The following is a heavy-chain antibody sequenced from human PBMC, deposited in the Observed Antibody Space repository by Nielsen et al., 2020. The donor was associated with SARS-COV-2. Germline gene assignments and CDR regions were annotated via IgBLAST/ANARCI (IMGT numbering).Heavy chain of an antibody. J-gene: IGHJ6*02. Sequence: GESLKISCAASQFTVSANDMHWVRQAPGKGLEWVSAIGTAGDTYYLGPVKGRFTVSREIGKNSLYLQMNNLRAGDTAVYYCVGGNYYYGMDLWGQGTTVIVSS. CDR3: VGGNYYYGMDL. CDR2: IGTAGDT. V-gene: IGHV3-13*01. CDR1: QFTVSAND. D-gene: IGHD3-16*01.